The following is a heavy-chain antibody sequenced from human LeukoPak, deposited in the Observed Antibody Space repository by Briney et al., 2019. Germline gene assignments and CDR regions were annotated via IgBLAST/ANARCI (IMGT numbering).Heavy chain of an antibody. D-gene: IGHD3-10*01. CDR1: GFTFSSYA. Sequence: GGSLRLSCAASGFTFSSYAMSWVRQAPGKGLEWVSAISGSGGSTYYADSVKGRFTISRDNSKNTLYLQMNSLRAEDTAVYYCAKDLSRVGFGELGYWGQGTLVTVSS. CDR2: ISGSGGST. CDR3: AKDLSRVGFGELGY. V-gene: IGHV3-23*01. J-gene: IGHJ4*02.